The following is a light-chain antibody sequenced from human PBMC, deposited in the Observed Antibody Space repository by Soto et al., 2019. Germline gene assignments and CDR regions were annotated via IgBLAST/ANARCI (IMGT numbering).Light chain of an antibody. CDR1: QTISTNS. J-gene: IGKJ3*01. Sequence: EIVVTQSPDSLSLSSGERATISCRTSQTISTNSLAWYQQRAGQAPRLLVYGTSSRATGIPDRFSGYGSGTDFTLIINGLETEDSAVYYCQQFGNSPFTFGPGTKVHIK. V-gene: IGKV3-20*01. CDR2: GTS. CDR3: QQFGNSPFT.